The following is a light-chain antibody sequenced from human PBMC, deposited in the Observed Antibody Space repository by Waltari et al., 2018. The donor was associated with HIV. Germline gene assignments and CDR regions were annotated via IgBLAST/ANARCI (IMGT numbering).Light chain of an antibody. J-gene: IGKJ4*02. Sequence: IVLTQSPDSLAVSLGERATISCKSSHSVLSRSNNENYLAWYRQKPGRPPKLLMYWESTRQSAVPDRFSASGSGTDVTLTITSLQAEDVAVYYCQQYFSTPPVTFGGGTKVEIK. V-gene: IGKV4-1*01. CDR3: QQYFSTPPVT. CDR2: WES. CDR1: HSVLSRSNNENY.